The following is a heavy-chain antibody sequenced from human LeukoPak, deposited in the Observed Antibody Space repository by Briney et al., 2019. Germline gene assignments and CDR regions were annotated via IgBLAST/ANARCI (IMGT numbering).Heavy chain of an antibody. CDR2: IYYSGST. CDR1: GGSINSGDYY. Sequence: SQTLSLTCTVSGGSINSGDYYWSWIRQPPGKGLEWIGYIYYSGSTYYNPSLKSRVTISVDTSKNQFSLKLSSVTAADTAVYYCAAPTVTTQGAFDIWGQGTMVTVSS. D-gene: IGHD4-17*01. J-gene: IGHJ3*02. CDR3: AAPTVTTQGAFDI. V-gene: IGHV4-30-4*01.